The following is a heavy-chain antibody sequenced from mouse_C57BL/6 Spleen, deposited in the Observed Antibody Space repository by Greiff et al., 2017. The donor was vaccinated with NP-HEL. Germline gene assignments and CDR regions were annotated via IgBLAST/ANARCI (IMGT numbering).Heavy chain of an antibody. CDR2: IYPGSGNT. D-gene: IGHD1-1*01. CDR3: ARSDYNYYGP. J-gene: IGHJ2*01. V-gene: IGHV1-76*01. Sequence: VQLQQSGAELVRPGASVKLSCKASGYTFTDYYINWVKQRPGQGLEWIARIYPGSGNTYYNEKFKGKATLTAEKSSSTAYMQLSSLTSEDSAVYFCARSDYNYYGPWGQGTTLTVSS. CDR1: GYTFTDYY.